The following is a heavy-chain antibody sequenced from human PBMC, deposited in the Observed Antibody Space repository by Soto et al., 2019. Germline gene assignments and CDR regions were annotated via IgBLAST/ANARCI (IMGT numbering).Heavy chain of an antibody. CDR3: ARAGSGWYTNWFDP. J-gene: IGHJ5*02. Sequence: GASVRVSCKASGDTFTSYGISWVRQAPGQGLEWMGWISAYNGNTNYAQKLQGRVTMTTDTSTSTAYMELRSLRSDDTAVYYCARAGSGWYTNWFDPWGQGTQVTVSS. CDR2: ISAYNGNT. V-gene: IGHV1-18*04. D-gene: IGHD6-19*01. CDR1: GDTFTSYG.